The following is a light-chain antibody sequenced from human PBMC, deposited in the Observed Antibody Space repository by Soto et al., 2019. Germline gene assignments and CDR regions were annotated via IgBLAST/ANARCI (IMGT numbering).Light chain of an antibody. CDR2: DAS. Sequence: VLSQSPATLSVSPGERATLSCRASPGVGGTLAWCQPAPGQAPRLLFYDASTRATGIPAWFSCDGSGTEFTYTIGSLQYDDIAVYYCQHDKTWPLSCGGGTRVEF. CDR1: PGVGGT. CDR3: QHDKTWPLS. J-gene: IGKJ4*01. V-gene: IGKV3-15*01.